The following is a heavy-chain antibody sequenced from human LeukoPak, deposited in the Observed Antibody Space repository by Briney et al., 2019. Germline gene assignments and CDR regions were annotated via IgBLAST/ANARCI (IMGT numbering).Heavy chain of an antibody. J-gene: IGHJ4*02. Sequence: SETLSLTCAVYGGSFSGYYWSWIRQPPGKGLEWIGEINHSGSTNYNPSLKSRVTISIDTSKNQFSLKLSSVTAADTAVYYCARHTTSGWYQVVYWGQGTLVTVSS. CDR1: GGSFSGYY. CDR2: INHSGST. D-gene: IGHD6-19*01. V-gene: IGHV4-34*01. CDR3: ARHTTSGWYQVVY.